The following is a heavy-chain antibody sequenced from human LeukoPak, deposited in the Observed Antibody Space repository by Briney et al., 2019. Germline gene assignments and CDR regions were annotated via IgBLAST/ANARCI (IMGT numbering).Heavy chain of an antibody. CDR3: AKYAPYNWDYKTWVDY. Sequence: GGSLRLSCAASGFTFSTYAMTWVRQAPGKGLEWVSAISGGGDSTYYADSVKGRFTLSRDNSKNTLYLQMNSLRVEDTAIYYCAKYAPYNWDYKTWVDYWGQGTLVTVSS. CDR1: GFTFSTYA. CDR2: ISGGGDST. D-gene: IGHD1-7*01. J-gene: IGHJ4*02. V-gene: IGHV3-23*01.